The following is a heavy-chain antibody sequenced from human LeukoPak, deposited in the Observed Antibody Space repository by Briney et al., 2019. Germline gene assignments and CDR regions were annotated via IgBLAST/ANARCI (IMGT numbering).Heavy chain of an antibody. D-gene: IGHD6-19*01. CDR3: AKGGIAVADWYSDYFDY. V-gene: IGHV3-9*03. J-gene: IGHJ4*02. Sequence: PGMSLRLSCAASGFTFDDYAMHWVRQAPGKGLEWVSGISWNSGSIGYADSVKGRFTISRDNAKNSLYLQMNGLRAEDMALYYCAKGGIAVADWYSDYFDYWGQGTLVTVSS. CDR1: GFTFDDYA. CDR2: ISWNSGSI.